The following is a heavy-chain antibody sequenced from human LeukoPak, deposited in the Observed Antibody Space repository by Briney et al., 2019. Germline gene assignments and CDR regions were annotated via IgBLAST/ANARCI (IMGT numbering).Heavy chain of an antibody. CDR3: VKGGYYDSSPPDY. J-gene: IGHJ4*02. CDR2: ISGSGSGI. V-gene: IGHV3-23*01. CDR1: GFTFSPYG. D-gene: IGHD3-22*01. Sequence: PGGSLRLSCVASGFTFSPYGMSWVRQAPGKGLEWVSGISGSGSGIYYADSVKGRFTISRDNSKNTLYLQMNSLRAEDTAVYYCVKGGYYDSSPPDYWGQGTLVTVSS.